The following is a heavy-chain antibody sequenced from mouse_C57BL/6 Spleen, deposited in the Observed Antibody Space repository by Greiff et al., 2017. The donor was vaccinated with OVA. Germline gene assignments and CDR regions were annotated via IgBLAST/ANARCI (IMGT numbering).Heavy chain of an antibody. V-gene: IGHV1-50*01. CDR1: GYTFTSYW. J-gene: IGHJ2*01. CDR3: ARWCDGYYIDY. Sequence: QVQLQQPGAELVKPGASVKLSCKASGYTFTSYWMQWVKQRPGQGLEWIGEIDPSDSYTNYNQKFKGKATLTVDTSSSTAYMQLSSLTSEDAAVYCCARWCDGYYIDYWGQGTTLTVSS. CDR2: IDPSDSYT. D-gene: IGHD2-3*01.